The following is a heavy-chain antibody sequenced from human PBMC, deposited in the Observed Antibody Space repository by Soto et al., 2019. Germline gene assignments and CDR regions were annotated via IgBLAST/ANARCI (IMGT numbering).Heavy chain of an antibody. Sequence: QVQLQESGPGLVRPSGTLSLTCAVSGDSINSNYCWTWVRQPPGKGLEWIAEIYYSGGTSYNPSLKRRVTISMDKSKNQFSLKLTSVTAADTAMYYCARDTGWGLGYWGQGTLVTVSS. V-gene: IGHV4-4*02. J-gene: IGHJ4*02. CDR3: ARDTGWGLGY. D-gene: IGHD7-27*01. CDR2: IYYSGGT. CDR1: GDSINSNYC.